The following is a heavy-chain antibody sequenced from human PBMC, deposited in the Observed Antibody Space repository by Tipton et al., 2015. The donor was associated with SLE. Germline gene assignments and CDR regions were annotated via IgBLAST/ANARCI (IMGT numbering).Heavy chain of an antibody. V-gene: IGHV4-61*08. D-gene: IGHD3-3*01. J-gene: IGHJ4*02. Sequence: TLSLTCTVSGGSISSGGYYWSWIRQPPGKGLEWIGYIYYSGSTNYNPSLKSRVTISVDTSKNQFSLKLSSVTAADTAVYYCASSYDFWSGYFDYWGQGTLVTVSS. CDR1: GGSISSGGYY. CDR3: ASSYDFWSGYFDY. CDR2: IYYSGST.